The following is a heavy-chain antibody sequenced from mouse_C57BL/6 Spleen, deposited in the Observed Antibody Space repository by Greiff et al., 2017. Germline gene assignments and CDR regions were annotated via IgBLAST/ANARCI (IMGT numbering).Heavy chain of an antibody. D-gene: IGHD1-1*01. J-gene: IGHJ2*01. Sequence: VQLQQSGAELVKPGASVKLSCTASGFNIKDYYMHWVKQRTEQGLEWIGRIDPEDGETKYAPKFQGKATISADTSSNTAYLQLSSLTSEDTAVYYWASMIYYGSSPYYCDDWGQGTTLTVSS. V-gene: IGHV14-2*01. CDR3: ASMIYYGSSPYYCDD. CDR2: IDPEDGET. CDR1: GFNIKDYY.